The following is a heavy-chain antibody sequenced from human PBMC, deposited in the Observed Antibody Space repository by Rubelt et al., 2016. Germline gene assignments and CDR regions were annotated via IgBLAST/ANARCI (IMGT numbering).Heavy chain of an antibody. J-gene: IGHJ3*02. CDR1: GFTFSTYA. CDR2: ISYDGSNK. D-gene: IGHD3-22*01. V-gene: IGHV3-30*04. CDR3: AREVTMIVVVPRALDI. Sequence: VQLVESGGGLVQPGGSLRLSCAASGFTFSTYAMHWVRQAPGKGLEWVAVISYDGSNKYYADSVKGRFTISRDDSKNTLYLKVNSLRAEDTAVYYCAREVTMIVVVPRALDIWGQGTMVTVSS.